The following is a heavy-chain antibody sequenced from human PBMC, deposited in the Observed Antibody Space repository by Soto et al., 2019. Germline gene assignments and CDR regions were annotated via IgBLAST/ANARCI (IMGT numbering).Heavy chain of an antibody. Sequence: GESLKISCKGSGYSFTSYWIGWVRQMPGKGLEWMGIIYPGDSDTRYSPSFQGQVTISADKSISTAYLQWSSLKASDTAMYYCSRRRYSSGWYESHWFDPWGQGTLVTVSS. D-gene: IGHD6-19*01. CDR1: GYSFTSYW. CDR3: SRRRYSSGWYESHWFDP. V-gene: IGHV5-51*01. CDR2: IYPGDSDT. J-gene: IGHJ5*02.